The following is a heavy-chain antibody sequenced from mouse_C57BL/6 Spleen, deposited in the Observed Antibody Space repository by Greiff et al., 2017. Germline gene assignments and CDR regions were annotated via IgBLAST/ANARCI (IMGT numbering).Heavy chain of an antibody. Sequence: VQLKESGGGLVKPGGSLKLSCAASGFTFSDYGMHWVRQAPETGLEWVAYISSGSSTIYYADTVKGRFTISRDNAKNTLFLQMTSLRSEETAMYYCARPGMYAMDYWGQGTSVTVSS. CDR2: ISSGSSTI. CDR1: GFTFSDYG. CDR3: ARPGMYAMDY. J-gene: IGHJ4*01. V-gene: IGHV5-17*01.